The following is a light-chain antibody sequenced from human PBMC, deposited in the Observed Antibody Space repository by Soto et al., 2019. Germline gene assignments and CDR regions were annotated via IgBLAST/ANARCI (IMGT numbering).Light chain of an antibody. CDR2: GVR. Sequence: QSVLTQPTSVSGSPGQSITIYCTGSGYDIGAYDYVSCYQQHPGKATRLLIHGVRNRPPGISSRFSASKSGLTASLTISGLRAEDEADYYCSSFTTTRFYVVGPGTKVTVL. V-gene: IGLV2-14*01. CDR1: GYDIGAYDY. J-gene: IGLJ1*01. CDR3: SSFTTTRFYV.